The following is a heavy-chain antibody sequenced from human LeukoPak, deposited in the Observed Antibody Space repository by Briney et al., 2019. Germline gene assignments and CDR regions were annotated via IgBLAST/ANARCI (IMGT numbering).Heavy chain of an antibody. CDR3: ARDLDGDYVRGDYYYGMDV. CDR2: IYYSGST. CDR1: GGSISSSSYY. V-gene: IGHV4-39*06. D-gene: IGHD4-17*01. Sequence: PSETLSLTCTVSGGSISSSSYYWGWIRQPPGKGLEWIGSIYYSGSTYYNPSLKSRVTISVDTSKNQFTLKLSSVTAADTAVYYCARDLDGDYVRGDYYYGMDVWGQGTTVTVSS. J-gene: IGHJ6*02.